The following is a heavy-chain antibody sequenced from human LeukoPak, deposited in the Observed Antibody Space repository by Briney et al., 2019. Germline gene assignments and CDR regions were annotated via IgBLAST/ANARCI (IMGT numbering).Heavy chain of an antibody. Sequence: SQTLSPTCTVSGGSISSGAYYWSWVRQLPEKGLDWIGYIGYTGDTYYNPSLRSRATISKDTSKTQFSLRLNSLTAADTAVYYCARVPRSGSFHVRGAFDIWGQGTMVTVSS. CDR1: GGSISSGAYY. D-gene: IGHD1-26*01. J-gene: IGHJ3*02. CDR2: IGYTGDT. CDR3: ARVPRSGSFHVRGAFDI. V-gene: IGHV4-31*03.